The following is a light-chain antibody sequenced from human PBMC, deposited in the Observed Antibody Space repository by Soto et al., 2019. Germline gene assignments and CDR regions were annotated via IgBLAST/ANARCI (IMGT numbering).Light chain of an antibody. V-gene: IGLV7-46*01. CDR2: DTS. CDR1: TGTVTSGHY. Sequence: QAVVTQDPSLTVSPGGTVTLTCGSSTGTVTSGHYPYWFQQKPGQAPRTLIYDTSKKHFWTPARFSGSLLGGKAALTLSGAQPEDESDYYCFLSYSGARVFGGGTKLTVL. CDR3: FLSYSGARV. J-gene: IGLJ3*02.